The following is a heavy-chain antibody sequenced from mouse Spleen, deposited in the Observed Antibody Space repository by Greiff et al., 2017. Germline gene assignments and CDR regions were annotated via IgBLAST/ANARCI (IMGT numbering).Heavy chain of an antibody. J-gene: IGHJ3*01. V-gene: IGHV1-69*01. CDR3: AREARALFAY. D-gene: IGHD3-1*01. CDR2: IDPSDSYT. CDR1: GYTFTSYW. Sequence: QVQLQQPGAELVMPGASVKLSCKASGYTFTSYWMHWVKQRPGQGLEWIGEIDPSDSYTNYNQKFKGKATLTVDKSSSTAYMQLSSLTSEDSAVYYCAREARALFAYWGQGTLVTVSA.